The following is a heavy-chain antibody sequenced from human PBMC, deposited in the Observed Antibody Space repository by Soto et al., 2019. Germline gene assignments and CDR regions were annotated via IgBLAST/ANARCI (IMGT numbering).Heavy chain of an antibody. CDR3: GRQAYYSGSCDYLDS. CDR2: IYHGGNT. J-gene: IGHJ4*01. D-gene: IGHD1-26*01. CDR1: VGPISSSNSY. Sequence: SETRSRTCTVSVGPISSSNSYCAWIRQPPGKGLEWIGSIYHGGNTYYNPSLESRVTISVDTSRNQFSLRLSSVTAADTAAYYCGRQAYYSGSCDYLDSWGQETLVTVFS. V-gene: IGHV4-39*01.